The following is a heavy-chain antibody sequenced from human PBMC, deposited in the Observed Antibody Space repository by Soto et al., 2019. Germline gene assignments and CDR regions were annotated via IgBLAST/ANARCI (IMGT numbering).Heavy chain of an antibody. CDR1: GFTFSSYA. J-gene: IGHJ5*02. V-gene: IGHV3-23*01. CDR3: AKDVADYDILTGYYRSFDP. Sequence: EVQLLESGGGLVQPGGSLRLSCAASGFTFSSYAMSWVRQAPGKGLEWVSAISGSGGSTYYADSVKGRFTISRDNSKNTLYLQMNSLRAEDAAVYYCAKDVADYDILTGYYRSFDPWGQGTLVTVSS. D-gene: IGHD3-9*01. CDR2: ISGSGGST.